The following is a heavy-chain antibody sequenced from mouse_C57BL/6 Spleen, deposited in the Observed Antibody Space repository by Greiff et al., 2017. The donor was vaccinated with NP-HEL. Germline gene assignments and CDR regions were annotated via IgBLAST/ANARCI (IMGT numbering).Heavy chain of an antibody. CDR1: GFTFSDYG. D-gene: IGHD2-2*01. J-gene: IGHJ2*01. CDR3: ARGDIGLRRGVYFDY. Sequence: DVMLVESGGGLVKPGGSLKLSCAASGFTFSDYGMHWVRQAPEKGLEWVAYISSGSSTIYYADTVKGRFTISRDNAKNTLFLQRTSLRSEDTAMYYCARGDIGLRRGVYFDYWGQGTTLTVSS. CDR2: ISSGSSTI. V-gene: IGHV5-17*01.